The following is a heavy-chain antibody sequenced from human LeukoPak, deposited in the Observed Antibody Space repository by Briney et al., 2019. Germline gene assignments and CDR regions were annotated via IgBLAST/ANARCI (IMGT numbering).Heavy chain of an antibody. CDR1: RYTFTGYY. CDR2: INPNSGGT. V-gene: IGHV1-2*02. CDR3: ARAVVATTPPLPFDP. D-gene: IGHD5-12*01. J-gene: IGHJ5*02. Sequence: ASVTVSCNASRYTFTGYYMHWVRQAPGQGLEWMGWINPNSGGTNYAQKFQGRVTMTRDTSISTAYMELSRLRSDDTAVYYCARAVVATTPPLPFDPWGQGTLVTVSS.